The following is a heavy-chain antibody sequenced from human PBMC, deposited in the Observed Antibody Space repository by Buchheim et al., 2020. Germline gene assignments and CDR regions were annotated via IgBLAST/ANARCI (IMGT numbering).Heavy chain of an antibody. V-gene: IGHV4-4*02. CDR2: IFHTGRT. Sequence: QVQLQESGPGLVKPSGTLSLTCAVSGASITSSILWSWVRQPPGKGLEWIGEIFHTGRTNYNPSLKSRVTISVDKSKKQFSLNLSSVTAADTAVYYCARKWDSGGWYVLDYWGQGTL. J-gene: IGHJ4*02. CDR3: ARKWDSGGWYVLDY. D-gene: IGHD6-19*01. CDR1: GASITSSIL.